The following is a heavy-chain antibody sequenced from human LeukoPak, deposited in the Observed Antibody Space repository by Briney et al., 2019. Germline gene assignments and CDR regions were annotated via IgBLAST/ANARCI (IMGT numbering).Heavy chain of an antibody. V-gene: IGHV4-4*07. CDR3: ARGAGILTGYSPPRWFDP. CDR1: GGSISSYY. CDR2: IYTSGST. J-gene: IGHJ5*02. Sequence: PSETLSLTCTVSGGSISSYYWSWIRQPAGKGLEWIGRIYTSGSTNYNLSLKSRVTMSVDTSKNQFSLKLSSVTAADTAVYYCARGAGILTGYSPPRWFDPWGQGTLVTVSS. D-gene: IGHD3-9*01.